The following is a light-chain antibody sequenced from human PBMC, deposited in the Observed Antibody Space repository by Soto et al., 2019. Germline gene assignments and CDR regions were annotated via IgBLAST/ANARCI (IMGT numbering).Light chain of an antibody. Sequence: DIEMTQSPSSLSASVGDRFTITCRTSQNIRSYLNWYQQRPGKAPKLLIYATSSLQSGVPSRFSRSGSGTDFALTISSLQPEDFATYYCQQSYSTPRTFGQGTKVDIK. J-gene: IGKJ2*01. V-gene: IGKV1-39*01. CDR3: QQSYSTPRT. CDR1: QNIRSY. CDR2: ATS.